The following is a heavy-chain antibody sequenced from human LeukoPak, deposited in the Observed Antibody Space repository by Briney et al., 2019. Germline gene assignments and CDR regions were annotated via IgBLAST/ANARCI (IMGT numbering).Heavy chain of an antibody. CDR1: GYTFTGYY. J-gene: IGHJ4*02. D-gene: IGHD4-17*01. CDR3: ALGDYGMYYFDY. V-gene: IGHV1-2*02. Sequence: ASVKASCKASGYTFTGYYMHWVRQAPGQGLEWMGWINPNSGGTNYAQKFQGRVTMTRDTSISTAYMELSRLRSDDTAVYYCALGDYGMYYFDYWGQGTLVTVSS. CDR2: INPNSGGT.